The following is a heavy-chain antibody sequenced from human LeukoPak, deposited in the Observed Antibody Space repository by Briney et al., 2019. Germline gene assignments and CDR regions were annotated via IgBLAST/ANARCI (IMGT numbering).Heavy chain of an antibody. V-gene: IGHV3-11*04. J-gene: IGHJ4*02. Sequence: PGGSLRLSCAASGFTFSSYAMSWIRQAPGKGLEWVSYITSSGSTINYADSVKGRFTVFRDNAKNSLYLQMSSLRAEDTAVYYCARGQHYFAYWGQGTLVTVSS. CDR1: GFTFSSYA. CDR3: ARGQHYFAY. CDR2: ITSSGSTI. D-gene: IGHD2-2*01.